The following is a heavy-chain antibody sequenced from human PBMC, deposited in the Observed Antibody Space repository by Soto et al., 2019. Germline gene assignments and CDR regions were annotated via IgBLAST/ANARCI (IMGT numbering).Heavy chain of an antibody. J-gene: IGHJ5*02. V-gene: IGHV4-59*01. CDR1: GGSISSYY. CDR2: IYYSGST. Sequence: SETLSLTCTVSGGSISSYYWSWILQPPGKGLEWIGYIYYSGSTNYNPSLKSRVTISVDTSKNQFSLKLSSVTAADTAVYYCARSMVRANLRNNWFDPWGQGTLATVSS. D-gene: IGHD3-10*01. CDR3: ARSMVRANLRNNWFDP.